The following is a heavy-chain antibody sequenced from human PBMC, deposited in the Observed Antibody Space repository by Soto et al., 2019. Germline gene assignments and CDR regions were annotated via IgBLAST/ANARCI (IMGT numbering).Heavy chain of an antibody. J-gene: IGHJ5*02. CDR1: GGSISSSSYY. CDR2: IYYSGSP. V-gene: IGHV4-39*01. CDR3: ARLGAFYQSLDP. D-gene: IGHD3-3*02. Sequence: SETLSLTCTVSGGSISSSSYYWGWIRQPPGKGLEWIGSIYYSGSPYYKPSLKSRISISADTSKNQFSLKLSSVTAADTAVYYCARLGAFYQSLDPWGPGTLVTVSS.